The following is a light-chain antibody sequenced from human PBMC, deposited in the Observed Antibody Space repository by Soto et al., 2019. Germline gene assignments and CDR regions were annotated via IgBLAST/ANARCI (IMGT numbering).Light chain of an antibody. V-gene: IGKV3-20*01. J-gene: IGKJ1*01. CDR1: LSVTTTY. CDR2: SAS. Sequence: IVLTPSPGTLSLPPVERATLSSRASLSVTTTYLAWFQQKPPQAPRLLMYSASSRATGIPDRFSGSGSGTDFTLTSTRLEPDDFAVYYCQQYASSRTFGQGTKVDI. CDR3: QQYASSRT.